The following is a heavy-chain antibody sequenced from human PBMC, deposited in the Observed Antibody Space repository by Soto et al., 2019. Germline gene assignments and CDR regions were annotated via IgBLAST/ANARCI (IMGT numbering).Heavy chain of an antibody. CDR3: ARDKTMSWVPPLDP. V-gene: IGHV3-11*01. CDR1: GFTFSDYY. D-gene: IGHD3-10*01. CDR2: ISSSGSTI. J-gene: IGHJ5*02. Sequence: GGSLRLSCAASGFTFSDYYMSWIRQAPGKGLEWVSYISSSGSTIYYADSVKGRFTISRDNAKNSLYLQMNSLRAEDTAVYYCARDKTMSWVPPLDPWGQGTLVTVSS.